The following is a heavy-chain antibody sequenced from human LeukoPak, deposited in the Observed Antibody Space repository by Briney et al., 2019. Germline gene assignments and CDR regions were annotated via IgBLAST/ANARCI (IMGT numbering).Heavy chain of an antibody. CDR2: ISSSSSYI. J-gene: IGHJ3*02. D-gene: IGHD2-2*01. Sequence: GRSLRLSCAASGFTFSSYAMHWVRQAPGKGLEWVSSISSSSSYIYYADSVKGRFTISRDNAKNSLYLQMNSLRAEDTAVYYCARGVGGYCSSTSCSDAFDIWGQGTMVTVSS. V-gene: IGHV3-21*01. CDR1: GFTFSSYA. CDR3: ARGVGGYCSSTSCSDAFDI.